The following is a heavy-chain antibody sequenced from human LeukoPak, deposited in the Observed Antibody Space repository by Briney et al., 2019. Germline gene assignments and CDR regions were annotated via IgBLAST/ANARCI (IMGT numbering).Heavy chain of an antibody. D-gene: IGHD4-17*01. CDR2: ISSASSTI. Sequence: PGGSLRLSCAASGFTFSDYYMSWIRQAPGKGLEWISYISSASSTIYYADSVKGRFTVSRDNAKRSVYLHMNSLRAEDTAMYYCARVAKGDYGYYYYYMDVWGKGTTVTISS. CDR3: ARVAKGDYGYYYYYMDV. J-gene: IGHJ6*03. V-gene: IGHV3-11*04. CDR1: GFTFSDYY.